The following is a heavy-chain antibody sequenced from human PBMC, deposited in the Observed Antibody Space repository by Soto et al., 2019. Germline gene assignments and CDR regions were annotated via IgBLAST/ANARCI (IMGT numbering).Heavy chain of an antibody. J-gene: IGHJ4*03. CDR3: AKRHYFGSGSFALAT. V-gene: IGHV3-23*01. Sequence: HPGGSLRLSCAGSGFTFSSNAMGWVRQAPGKGLEWVSSVSGDGYASDYADSVKGRFTVSRQNSKNTLYLQMNSLRAEDTAVYYCAKRHYFGSGSFALATWGQGTRVTAPQ. CDR2: VSGDGYAS. D-gene: IGHD3-10*01. CDR1: GFTFSSNA.